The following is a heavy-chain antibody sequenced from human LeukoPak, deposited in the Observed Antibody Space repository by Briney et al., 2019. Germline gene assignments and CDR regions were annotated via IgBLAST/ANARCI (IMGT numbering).Heavy chain of an antibody. J-gene: IGHJ4*02. CDR3: ASGGTVTTLDY. CDR2: INHSGST. CDR1: GGSFSGYY. V-gene: IGHV4-34*01. D-gene: IGHD4-17*01. Sequence: PSETLSLTCAVYGGSFSGYYWSWIRQPPGKGLEWIGEINHSGSTNYNPSLKSRGTISVDTSKNQFSLKLSSVTAADTAVYYCASGGTVTTLDYWGQGTLVTVSS.